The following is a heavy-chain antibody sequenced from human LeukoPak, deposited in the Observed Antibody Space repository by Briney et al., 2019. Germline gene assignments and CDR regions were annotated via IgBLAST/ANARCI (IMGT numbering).Heavy chain of an antibody. Sequence: GGSLRLSCAASEFTFSSYWMHWVRQAPGKGLVWVSRIDNDGISTSYEDSVKGRFTISRDTAKNTLYLQMNTLRAEDTAMYYCSRGFTIFGVVNDAFDIWGQGTMVTVSS. CDR3: SRGFTIFGVVNDAFDI. CDR2: IDNDGIST. CDR1: EFTFSSYW. D-gene: IGHD3-3*01. J-gene: IGHJ3*02. V-gene: IGHV3-74*01.